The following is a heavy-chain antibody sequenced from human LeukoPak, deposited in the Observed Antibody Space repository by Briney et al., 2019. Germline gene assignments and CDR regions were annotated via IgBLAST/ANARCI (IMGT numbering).Heavy chain of an antibody. CDR2: IYIGGST. CDR1: GFTVSSNY. D-gene: IGHD2-2*02. CDR3: ARLGFVVPAVIFDY. Sequence: PGGSLRLSFAASGFTVSSNYMSWVRQAPGKGLEWVSVIYIGGSTYYADSVKGRFTISRDISKNTLYLQMNSLRAEDTAMYYCARLGFVVPAVIFDYWGQGTLVTVSS. J-gene: IGHJ4*02. V-gene: IGHV3-53*01.